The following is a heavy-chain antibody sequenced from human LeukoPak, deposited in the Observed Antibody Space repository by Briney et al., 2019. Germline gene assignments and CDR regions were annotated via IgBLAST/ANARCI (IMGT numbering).Heavy chain of an antibody. V-gene: IGHV3-23*01. CDR2: IAGSGGNT. D-gene: IGHD3-9*01. J-gene: IGHJ4*02. Sequence: GGSLRLSCAASGFTFSNYAMSWVRQAPGKGLEWVSAIAGSGGNTYYADSVKGRFTISRDNSKNTVFLQMNSLRAEDTAVYYCAKWGDYDVLTGYYVSDYWGQGTLVTVSS. CDR3: AKWGDYDVLTGYYVSDY. CDR1: GFTFSNYA.